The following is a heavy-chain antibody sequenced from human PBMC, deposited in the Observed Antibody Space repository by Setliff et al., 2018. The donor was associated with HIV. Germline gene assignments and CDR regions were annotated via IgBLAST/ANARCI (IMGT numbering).Heavy chain of an antibody. D-gene: IGHD3-22*01. J-gene: IGHJ2*01. CDR1: DDPISSYY. Sequence: PSETLSLTCYVTDDPISSYYWSWVRQPAGKGLEWIGRLYVSGDTNYNPSLKSRVTMSLDTSKKHFSLKLKSVTAADTAVYYCARHPDSGFYYSPLLNNWYFDLWGPGTLVTVSS. CDR3: ARHPDSGFYYSPLLNNWYFDL. CDR2: LYVSGDT. V-gene: IGHV4-4*07.